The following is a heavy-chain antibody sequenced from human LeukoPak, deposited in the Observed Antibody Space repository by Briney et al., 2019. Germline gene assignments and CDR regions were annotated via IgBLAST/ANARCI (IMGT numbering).Heavy chain of an antibody. CDR3: ARQASNQWLAYYYMDV. D-gene: IGHD6-19*01. Sequence: GGSLRLSCAASGCTFSSYWMHWVRQAPGKGLVWVSRINSDGSSTSYADSVKGRFTISRDNAKNTLYLQMNSLRAEDTAVYYCARQASNQWLAYYYMDVWGKGTTVTVSS. V-gene: IGHV3-74*01. J-gene: IGHJ6*03. CDR2: INSDGSST. CDR1: GCTFSSYW.